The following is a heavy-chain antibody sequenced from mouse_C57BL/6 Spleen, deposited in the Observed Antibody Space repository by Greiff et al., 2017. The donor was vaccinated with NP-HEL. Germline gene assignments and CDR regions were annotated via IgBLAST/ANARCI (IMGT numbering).Heavy chain of an antibody. Sequence: DAGGGLVQPKGSLNLSCAALGFSFNTYAMIWVRQAPGKGLEWAARIRSNSNNYATYYADSVKDRFTISSDDSESMLYLQMNHLKTEDAAKYYCMRRGPGTFFDYWGQGTTLTVSS. V-gene: IGHV10-1*01. CDR3: MRRGPGTFFDY. CDR2: IRSNSNNYAT. D-gene: IGHD4-1*01. CDR1: GFSFNTYA. J-gene: IGHJ2*01.